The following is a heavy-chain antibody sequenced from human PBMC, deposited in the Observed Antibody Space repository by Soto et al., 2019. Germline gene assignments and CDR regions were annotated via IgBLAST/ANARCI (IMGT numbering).Heavy chain of an antibody. Sequence: GGSLRLSCAASGFTFDDYTMHWVRQAPGKGLEWVSLISWDGGSTYYADSVKGRFTISRDNSKNSLYLQMNSLRTEDTALYYCAKDMLAAAGIDYWGQGTRVTVSS. J-gene: IGHJ4*02. CDR2: ISWDGGST. CDR3: AKDMLAAAGIDY. D-gene: IGHD6-13*01. V-gene: IGHV3-43*01. CDR1: GFTFDDYT.